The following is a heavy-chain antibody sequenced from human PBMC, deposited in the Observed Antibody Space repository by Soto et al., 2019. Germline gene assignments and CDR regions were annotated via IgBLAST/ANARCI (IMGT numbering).Heavy chain of an antibody. J-gene: IGHJ6*02. CDR3: AKVGFDRAGIPYYYYYGMDV. CDR1: GFTFSSYA. D-gene: IGHD1-1*01. CDR2: ISGSGGST. V-gene: IGHV3-23*01. Sequence: PGGSLRLSCAASGFTFSSYARSWVRQAPGKRLEWVTAISGSGGSTYYADSVKGRFTISRDNSKNTLYLQMNSLRAEDTAVYYCAKVGFDRAGIPYYYYYGMDVWGQGTTVTVSS.